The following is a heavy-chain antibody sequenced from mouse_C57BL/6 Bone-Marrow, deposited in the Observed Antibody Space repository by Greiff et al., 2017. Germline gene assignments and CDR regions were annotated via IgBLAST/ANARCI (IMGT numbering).Heavy chain of an antibody. CDR2: IHPNSGST. CDR1: GYTFTSYW. Sequence: QVQLQQPGAELVKPGASVKLSCKASGYTFTSYWMHWVKQRPGPGLEWIGMIHPNSGSTNYNEKFKSKATLTVDKSSSTAYMQLSSLTSEDSAVYYCARDYGNLFAYWGQGTLVTVSA. V-gene: IGHV1-64*01. CDR3: ARDYGNLFAY. D-gene: IGHD2-1*01. J-gene: IGHJ3*01.